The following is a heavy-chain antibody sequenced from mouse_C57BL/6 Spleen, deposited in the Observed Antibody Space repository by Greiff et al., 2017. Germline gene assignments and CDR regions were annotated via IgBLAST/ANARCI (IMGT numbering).Heavy chain of an antibody. CDR3: AKSTGTKLRDCDY. J-gene: IGHJ2*01. CDR2: ISSGSSTI. D-gene: IGHD4-1*02. Sequence: EVQRVESGGGLVKPGGSLKLSCAASGFTFSDYGMHWVRQAPEKGLEWVAYISSGSSTIYYADTVKGRFTISRDNAKNTLFLQMTSLRSEDTAMYYCAKSTGTKLRDCDYWGQGTTLTVSS. CDR1: GFTFSDYG. V-gene: IGHV5-17*01.